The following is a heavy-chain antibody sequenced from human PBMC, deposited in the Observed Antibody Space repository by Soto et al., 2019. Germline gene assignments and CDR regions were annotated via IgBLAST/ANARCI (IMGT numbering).Heavy chain of an antibody. CDR2: LSGDNSDI. D-gene: IGHD2-15*01. J-gene: IGHJ4*02. Sequence: QVQLVQSGDELKKPGASVKVSCKASDYTFNSYGISWVRKAPGQGLEWMGWLSGDNSDIKYAQKFQGRVTMTTDISTSTVYMELRSLSSDETAVYFCAGSRGFGFDFWGQGTLVTVSS. CDR1: DYTFNSYG. CDR3: AGSRGFGFDF. V-gene: IGHV1-18*01.